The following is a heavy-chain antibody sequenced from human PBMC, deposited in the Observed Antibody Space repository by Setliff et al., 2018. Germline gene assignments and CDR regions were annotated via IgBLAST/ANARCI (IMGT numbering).Heavy chain of an antibody. CDR3: ARDVFDFRTGQADP. CDR2: INQGGGAQ. J-gene: IGHJ5*02. Sequence: PGGSLGLSCAASGFTFNSLWMSWVRQAPGKGLEWVANINQGGGAQFYVDSVKGRFTISRDNAKNSLYLQMSSLRAEDTAVYYCARDVFDFRTGQADPWGQGTLVTVSS. D-gene: IGHD3-3*01. V-gene: IGHV3-7*01. CDR1: GFTFNSLW.